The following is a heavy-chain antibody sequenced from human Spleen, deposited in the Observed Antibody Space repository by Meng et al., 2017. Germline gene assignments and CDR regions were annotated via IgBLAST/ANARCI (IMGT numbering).Heavy chain of an antibody. D-gene: IGHD4-17*01. J-gene: IGHJ4*02. CDR3: AGGSLTVTTENINY. CDR1: GGSISSGGYY. V-gene: IGHV4-31*03. CDR2: IYYSGST. Sequence: QVQLQESGQGLVKPSQTLSLTCTVSGGSISSGGYYWSWICQHPGKGLEWIGYIYYSGSTYYNPSLKSRVTISVDTSKNQFSLKLSSVTAADTAVYYCAGGSLTVTTENINYWGQGSLVTVSS.